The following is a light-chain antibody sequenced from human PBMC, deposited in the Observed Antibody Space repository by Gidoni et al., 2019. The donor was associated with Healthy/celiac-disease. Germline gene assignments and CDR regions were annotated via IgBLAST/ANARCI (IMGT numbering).Light chain of an antibody. J-gene: IGKJ4*01. V-gene: IGKV1-33*01. CDR3: QQYDYLPLT. CDR1: QDISNY. CDR2: DAS. Sequence: DIQMTQSPSSLSASVGDRVTITCQASQDISNYLNWYQQQQGKAPKPLIYDASNLETGVLSRFSGSGSGTDFTFPISSLQPEDIATYYCQQYDYLPLTFGGGTKVEIK.